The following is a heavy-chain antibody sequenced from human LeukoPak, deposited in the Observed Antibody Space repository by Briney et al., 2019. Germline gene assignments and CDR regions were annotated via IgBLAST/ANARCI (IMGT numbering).Heavy chain of an antibody. CDR2: INHSGST. CDR3: ARSRRGYCSGGSRCAFDI. J-gene: IGHJ3*02. CDR1: GFTFSSYA. Sequence: GSLRLSCAASGFTFSSYAMNWVRQPPGKGLEWIGEINHSGSTNYNPSLKSRVTISVDTSKNQFSLKLSSVTAADTAVYYCARSRRGYCSGGSRCAFDIWGQGTMVTVSS. V-gene: IGHV4-34*01. D-gene: IGHD2-15*01.